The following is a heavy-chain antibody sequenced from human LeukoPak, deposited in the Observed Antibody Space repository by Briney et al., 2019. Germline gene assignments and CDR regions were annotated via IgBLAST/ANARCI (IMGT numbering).Heavy chain of an antibody. CDR2: MKQDGTEK. CDR1: GFTFNGYW. V-gene: IGHV3-7*04. D-gene: IGHD4-17*01. J-gene: IGHJ3*02. Sequence: PGGSLRLSCTTSGFTFNGYWMNWVRQAPGKGLEWVANMKQDGTEKYYVDSVKGRFTISRDNAKNSLYLQMNSLRDVDTAAYFCARPTAVTLVDAFNIWGLGTMVTVSS. CDR3: ARPTAVTLVDAFNI.